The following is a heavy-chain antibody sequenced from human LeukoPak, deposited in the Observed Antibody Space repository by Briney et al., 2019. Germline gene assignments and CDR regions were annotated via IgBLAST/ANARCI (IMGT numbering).Heavy chain of an antibody. V-gene: IGHV3-23*01. CDR1: GFTFSNYA. CDR3: AKDRLAAAGTGSDY. D-gene: IGHD6-13*01. CDR2: ISGSGGST. J-gene: IGHJ4*02. Sequence: GRSLRLSCAASGFTFSNYAMNWVRQAPGKGLEWVSSISGSGGSTYYSDSVKGRFTISRDNSKNTLYLQMHSLRAEDSAIYNCAKDRLAAAGTGSDYWGQGTLVTVSS.